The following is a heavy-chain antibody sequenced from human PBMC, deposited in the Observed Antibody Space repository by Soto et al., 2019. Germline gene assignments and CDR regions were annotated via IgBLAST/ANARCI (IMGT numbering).Heavy chain of an antibody. CDR1: GFTFSSYA. J-gene: IGHJ3*02. D-gene: IGHD3-10*01. Sequence: ESGGGLVQPGGSLRLSCAASGFTFSSYAMSWVRQAPGKGLEWVSAISGSGGSTYYADSVKGRFTISRDNSKNTLYLQMNSLRAEDTAVYYCAKEGAGTLKPDAGDPDAFDIWGQGTMVTVSS. CDR3: AKEGAGTLKPDAGDPDAFDI. V-gene: IGHV3-23*01. CDR2: ISGSGGST.